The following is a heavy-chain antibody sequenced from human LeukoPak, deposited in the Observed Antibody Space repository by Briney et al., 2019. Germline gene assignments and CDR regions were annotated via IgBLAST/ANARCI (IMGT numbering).Heavy chain of an antibody. CDR1: GFSFSSYD. CDR3: AKAVEGGSSWYFSDGYYYYYMDV. CDR2: ISGTGVST. D-gene: IGHD6-13*01. J-gene: IGHJ6*03. V-gene: IGHV3-23*01. Sequence: GGSLRLSCAASGFSFSSYDMSWVRQAPGKGLEWVATISGTGVSTYHADSVKGRFTIFRDNSKNTMYLQMNSLRAEDTAVYYCAKAVEGGSSWYFSDGYYYYYMDVWGKGTTVTISS.